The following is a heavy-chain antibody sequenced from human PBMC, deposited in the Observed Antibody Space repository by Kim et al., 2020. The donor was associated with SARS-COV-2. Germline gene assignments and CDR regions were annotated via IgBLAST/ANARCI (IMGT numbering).Heavy chain of an antibody. CDR1: GGSFSGYY. V-gene: IGHV4-34*01. Sequence: SETLSLTCAVYGGSFSGYYWSWIRQPPGKGLEWIGEINHSGSTNYNPSLKSRVTISVDTSKNQFSLKLSSVTAADTAVYYCARGSFMITFGGATRLWFDPWGQGTLVTVSS. CDR3: ARGSFMITFGGATRLWFDP. J-gene: IGHJ5*02. D-gene: IGHD3-16*01. CDR2: INHSGST.